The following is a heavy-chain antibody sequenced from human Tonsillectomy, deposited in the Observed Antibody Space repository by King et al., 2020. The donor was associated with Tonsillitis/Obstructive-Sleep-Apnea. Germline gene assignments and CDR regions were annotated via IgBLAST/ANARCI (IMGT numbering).Heavy chain of an antibody. CDR3: ARLLGYGSGTYYKAAYFDY. CDR1: GDSISNNRNS. J-gene: IGHJ4*02. CDR2: MFYSGTT. V-gene: IGHV4-39*01. Sequence: LQLQESGAGLVKPSETLSLTCTASGDSISNNRNSWSWIRQPPGKGLEWIGTMFYSGTTSYNPSLESRVTLSEDTSKNQISLKLTSVTAADTAVYYCARLLGYGSGTYYKAAYFDYWGQGTLVTVSS. D-gene: IGHD3-10*01.